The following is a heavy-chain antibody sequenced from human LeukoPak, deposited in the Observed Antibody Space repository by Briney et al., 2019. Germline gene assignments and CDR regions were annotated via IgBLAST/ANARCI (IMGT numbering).Heavy chain of an antibody. CDR2: IYPGDSDT. D-gene: IGHD5-18*01. V-gene: IGHV5-51*01. Sequence: GESLKISCKGSRYSFTSNWIGWVRQMPGKGLEWMGIIYPGDSDTRYSPSFQGQVTISADKSISTAYLQWSSLKASDTAMYYCARYRGYSYKDNWFDPWGQGTLVTVSS. CDR3: ARYRGYSYKDNWFDP. CDR1: RYSFTSNW. J-gene: IGHJ5*02.